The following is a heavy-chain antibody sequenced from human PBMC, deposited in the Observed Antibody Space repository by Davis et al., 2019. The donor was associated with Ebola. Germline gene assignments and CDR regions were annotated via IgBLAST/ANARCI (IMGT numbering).Heavy chain of an antibody. CDR3: ARDSIEGATTFDY. D-gene: IGHD1-26*01. J-gene: IGHJ4*02. Sequence: PGGSLRLSCAASGFTFSSHWMHWVRQVPGKGLVWVSRINGDGSRTSYADSVKGRFTISRDNAKNTLYLQMNSLRAEDTAVYYCARDSIEGATTFDYWGQGTLVTVSS. CDR1: GFTFSSHW. CDR2: INGDGSRT. V-gene: IGHV3-74*01.